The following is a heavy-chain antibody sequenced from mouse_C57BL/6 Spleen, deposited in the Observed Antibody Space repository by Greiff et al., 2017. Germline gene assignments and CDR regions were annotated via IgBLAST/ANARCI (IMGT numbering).Heavy chain of an antibody. V-gene: IGHV5-16*01. CDR3: AREGDAMDY. CDR2: INYDGSST. J-gene: IGHJ4*01. Sequence: EVQLVESEGGLVQPGSSMKLSCTASGFTFSDYYMALVRQVPEKGLEWVANINYDGSSTYYLDSLKSRFIISRDNAKNILYLQMSSLKSEDTATYYCAREGDAMDYWGQGTSVTVSS. CDR1: GFTFSDYY.